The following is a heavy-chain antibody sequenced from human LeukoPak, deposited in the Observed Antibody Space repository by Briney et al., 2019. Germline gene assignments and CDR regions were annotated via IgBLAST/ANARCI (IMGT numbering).Heavy chain of an antibody. CDR3: ARLVSDKYYYDVAWFDP. J-gene: IGHJ5*02. CDR1: GGTFSSYA. D-gene: IGHD3-22*01. Sequence: SVKVSCKASGGTFSSYAISWVRQAPGQGLEWMGGIIPIFGTANYAQKFQGRVTITADESTSTAYMELSSLRSEDTAVYYCARLVSDKYYYDVAWFDPWGQGTLVTVSS. V-gene: IGHV1-69*13. CDR2: IIPIFGTA.